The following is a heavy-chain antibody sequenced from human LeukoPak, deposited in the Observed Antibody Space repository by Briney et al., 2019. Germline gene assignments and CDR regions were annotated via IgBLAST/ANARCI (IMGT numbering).Heavy chain of an antibody. Sequence: GGSLRLSCAASGSTFSSYGMHWVRQAPGKGLEWVAVIWYDGSNKYYADSVKGRFTISRDNSKNTLYLQMNSLRAEDTAVYYCAREYWNSLGYMDVWGKGATVTVSS. D-gene: IGHD1-7*01. V-gene: IGHV3-33*01. CDR3: AREYWNSLGYMDV. CDR1: GSTFSSYG. CDR2: IWYDGSNK. J-gene: IGHJ6*03.